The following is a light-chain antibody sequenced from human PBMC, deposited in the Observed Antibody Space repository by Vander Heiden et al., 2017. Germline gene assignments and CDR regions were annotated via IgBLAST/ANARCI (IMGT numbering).Light chain of an antibody. CDR3: MQALQTPLT. J-gene: IGKJ4*01. CDR1: QSLLHSNGCNY. CDR2: LGS. Sequence: DLVMPQSPLSLPVTPGEPASISCRSSQSLLHSNGCNYLDWYVQKPGQSPQLLISLGSNRASGVPDRFSGSGSGTDFTLKISRVEAEDVGVYYCMQALQTPLTFGGGTRVEIK. V-gene: IGKV2-28*01.